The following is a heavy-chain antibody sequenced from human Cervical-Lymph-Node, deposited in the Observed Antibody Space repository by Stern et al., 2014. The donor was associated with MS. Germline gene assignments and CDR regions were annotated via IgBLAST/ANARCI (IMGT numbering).Heavy chain of an antibody. CDR1: GYTFTSYG. CDR3: ARGLLGSENAFDI. D-gene: IGHD2-15*01. Sequence: VQLVESGAEVKTPGASVKVSCKASGYTFTSYGISCVRGAPGQGLAGMGWISAYNGNTNYAQKLQGIVTMTTDTSTSTAYMELRSLRSDDTAVYYCARGLLGSENAFDIWGQGTMVTVSS. J-gene: IGHJ3*02. V-gene: IGHV1-18*01. CDR2: ISAYNGNT.